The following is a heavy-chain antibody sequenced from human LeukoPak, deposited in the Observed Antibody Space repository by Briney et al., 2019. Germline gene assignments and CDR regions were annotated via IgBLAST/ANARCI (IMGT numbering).Heavy chain of an antibody. CDR2: IVVGSGNT. Sequence: SVKVSCKASGFTFTSSAMQWVRQARGQRLEWIGWIVVGSGNTNYAQKFQERVTITRDMSTSTAYMELSSLRSEDTAVYYCARGVSLRRTKYYYYYYMDVRGKGTTVTVS. D-gene: IGHD1-14*01. CDR3: ARGVSLRRTKYYYYYYMDV. J-gene: IGHJ6*03. V-gene: IGHV1-58*02. CDR1: GFTFTSSA.